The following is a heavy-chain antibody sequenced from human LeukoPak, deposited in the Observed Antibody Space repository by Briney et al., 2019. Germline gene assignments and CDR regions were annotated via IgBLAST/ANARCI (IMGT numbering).Heavy chain of an antibody. Sequence: GGSLRLSCAASGFTFSSYWMHWVRQAPGKGLVWVSRINSDGSSTSYADSVKGRFTTSRDNAKNTLYLQMNSLRAEDTAVYYCARSPYYYDSSGYLPYWGQGTLVTVSS. V-gene: IGHV3-74*01. J-gene: IGHJ4*02. CDR1: GFTFSSYW. CDR3: ARSPYYYDSSGYLPY. CDR2: INSDGSST. D-gene: IGHD3-22*01.